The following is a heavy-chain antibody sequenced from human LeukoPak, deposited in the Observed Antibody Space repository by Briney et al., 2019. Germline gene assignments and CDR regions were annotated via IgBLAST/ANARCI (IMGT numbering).Heavy chain of an antibody. V-gene: IGHV4-34*01. D-gene: IGHD1-26*01. CDR2: INHSGST. CDR1: GGSFSGYY. Sequence: SETLSLTCAVYGGSFSGYYWSWIRQPPGKGLEWIGEINHSGSTNYNPSLKSRVTIPVDRSKNQFSLKLSSVTAADTAVYYCARGGHSGSYPNHFDYWGQGTLVTVSS. J-gene: IGHJ4*02. CDR3: ARGGHSGSYPNHFDY.